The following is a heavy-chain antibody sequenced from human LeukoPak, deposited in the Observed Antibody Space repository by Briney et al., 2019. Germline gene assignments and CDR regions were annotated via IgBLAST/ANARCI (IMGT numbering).Heavy chain of an antibody. J-gene: IGHJ4*02. D-gene: IGHD3-16*01. V-gene: IGHV4-59*13. CDR1: GDSIDSYF. Sequence: SETLSLTCTLSGDSIDSYFWTWIRQPRGRRPEWIGYMYTSGPANYNPSLKGRVTISGDTSTNVFSLNVMSVTAADTAIYYCAALPYTTAWREYWGQGTLVTASS. CDR2: MYTSGPA. CDR3: AALPYTTAWREY.